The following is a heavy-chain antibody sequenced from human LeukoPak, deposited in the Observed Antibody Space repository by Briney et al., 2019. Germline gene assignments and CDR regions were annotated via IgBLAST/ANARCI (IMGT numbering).Heavy chain of an antibody. CDR2: ISGSGGST. V-gene: IGHV3-23*01. D-gene: IGHD3-22*01. CDR1: GFTFSSYA. CDR3: AKRYYYDSSGYSPPDY. Sequence: GGSLRLSCAASGFTFSSYAMSWVRQAPGKGLEWVSAISGSGGSTYYADSVKGRFTISRDNSKNTLYLQMNSLRAEDTAVYYCAKRYYYDSSGYSPPDYWGQGTLVTVSS. J-gene: IGHJ4*02.